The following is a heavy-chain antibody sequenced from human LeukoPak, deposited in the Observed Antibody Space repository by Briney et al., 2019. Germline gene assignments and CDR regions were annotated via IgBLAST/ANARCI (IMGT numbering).Heavy chain of an antibody. CDR1: GGSISTSNYY. CDR2: IFYSGST. Sequence: SETLSLTCTVSGGSISTSNYYWGWIRQPPGKGLEWIGNIFYSGSTNYNPSLKSRVTISVDTSKNQFSLKLSSVTAADTAVYYCARDARRGWFDPWGQGTLVTVSS. V-gene: IGHV4-39*07. CDR3: ARDARRGWFDP. D-gene: IGHD3-10*01. J-gene: IGHJ5*02.